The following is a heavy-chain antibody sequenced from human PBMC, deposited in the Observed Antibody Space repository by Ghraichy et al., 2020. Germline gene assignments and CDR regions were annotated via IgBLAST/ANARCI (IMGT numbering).Heavy chain of an antibody. D-gene: IGHD3-3*01. V-gene: IGHV3-48*02. J-gene: IGHJ6*02. CDR3: ARDLITIFGVVGRGRYYYYGMDV. CDR1: GFTFSSYS. Sequence: GGSLRLSCAASGFTFSSYSMNWVRQAPGKGLEWVSYISSSSSTIYYADSVKGRFTISRDNAKNSLYLQMNSLGDEETAVYYCARDLITIFGVVGRGRYYYYGMDVWGQGTTVTVSS. CDR2: ISSSSSTI.